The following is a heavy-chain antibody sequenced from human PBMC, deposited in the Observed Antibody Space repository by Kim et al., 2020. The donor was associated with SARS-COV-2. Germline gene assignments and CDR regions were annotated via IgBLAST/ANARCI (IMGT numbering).Heavy chain of an antibody. CDR1: GFTFSSYS. J-gene: IGHJ6*02. Sequence: GGSLRLSCAASGFTFSSYSMNWVRQAPGKGLEWVSSISSSSSYIYYADSVKGRFTISRDNAKNSLYLQMNSLRAEDTAVYYCAREGGSSGYYYYYGMDVWGQGTTVTVSS. CDR3: AREGGSSGYYYYYGMDV. CDR2: ISSSSSYI. D-gene: IGHD3-22*01. V-gene: IGHV3-21*01.